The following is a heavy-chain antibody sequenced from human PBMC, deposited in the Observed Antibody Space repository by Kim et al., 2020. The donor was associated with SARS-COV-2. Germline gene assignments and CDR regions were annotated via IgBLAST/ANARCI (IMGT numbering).Heavy chain of an antibody. D-gene: IGHD3-22*01. V-gene: IGHV3-23*01. J-gene: IGHJ4*02. Sequence: SVKGRFTISRDNSRNTLYLQMNSLRAGDAAVYYCAKGVGSSGFYSPSGDCWGQGTLATVSS. CDR3: AKGVGSSGFYSPSGDC.